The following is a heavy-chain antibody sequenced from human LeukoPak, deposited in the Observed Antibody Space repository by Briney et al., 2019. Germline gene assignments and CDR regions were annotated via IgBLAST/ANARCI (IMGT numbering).Heavy chain of an antibody. Sequence: PGRSLRLSCAASGFTFDDYAMHWVRQAPGKGLEGVSGISWNSGSIGYADSVKGRFTISRDNAKNSLYLQMNSLRAEDTALYYCAKDRGILTGYYDALYPYYFDYWGQGTLVTVSS. CDR2: ISWNSGSI. CDR1: GFTFDDYA. D-gene: IGHD3-9*01. J-gene: IGHJ4*02. CDR3: AKDRGILTGYYDALYPYYFDY. V-gene: IGHV3-9*01.